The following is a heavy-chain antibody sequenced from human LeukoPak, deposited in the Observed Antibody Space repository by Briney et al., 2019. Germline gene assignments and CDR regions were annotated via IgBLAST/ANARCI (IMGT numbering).Heavy chain of an antibody. CDR2: ISNSGST. Sequence: SETLSLTCTVSGGSISSYYWSWIRQPPGKGLEWIGYISNSGSTNYSPSLKSRVTISVDKSKNQFSLKLSSVTAADTAVYYCARCRSYDSSGYCDAVDIWGQGTTVTVSS. V-gene: IGHV4-59*01. J-gene: IGHJ3*02. D-gene: IGHD3-22*01. CDR1: GGSISSYY. CDR3: ARCRSYDSSGYCDAVDI.